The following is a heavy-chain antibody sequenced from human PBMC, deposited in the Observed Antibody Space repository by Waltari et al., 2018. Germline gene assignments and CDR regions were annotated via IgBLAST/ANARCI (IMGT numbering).Heavy chain of an antibody. D-gene: IGHD4-17*01. V-gene: IGHV3-7*01. Sequence: EVQLVESGGGLVQPGGSLSISCAASGFTFSSDWMSWVRQAPGKGLEWVANIKQDGSEKYYVDSMKGRFTISRDNAKNSLYLQMNSLRAEDTAVYYCAREGLRMNYFDYWGQGTLVTVSS. J-gene: IGHJ4*02. CDR2: IKQDGSEK. CDR1: GFTFSSDW. CDR3: AREGLRMNYFDY.